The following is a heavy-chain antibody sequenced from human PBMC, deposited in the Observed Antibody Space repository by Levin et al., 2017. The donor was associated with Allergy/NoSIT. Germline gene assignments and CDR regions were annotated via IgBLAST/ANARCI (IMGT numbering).Heavy chain of an antibody. CDR3: ARESGSLYNWFDP. J-gene: IGHJ5*02. Sequence: GGSLRLSCAASGFTFTSYEMNWVRQAPGKGLEWISYISSGGGTIDYADSVKGRFTVSRDNAKNSLYLQMHSLRAEDTAIYYCARESGSLYNWFDPWGQGTLVTVSS. D-gene: IGHD5-12*01. CDR1: GFTFTSYE. V-gene: IGHV3-48*03. CDR2: ISSGGGTI.